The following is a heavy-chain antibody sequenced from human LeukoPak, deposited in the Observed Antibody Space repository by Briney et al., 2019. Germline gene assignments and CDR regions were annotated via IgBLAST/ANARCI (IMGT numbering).Heavy chain of an antibody. V-gene: IGHV3-48*03. D-gene: IGHD6-19*01. CDR1: GFTFSSYE. J-gene: IGHJ4*02. CDR2: ISSSGITI. CDR3: ARDSRGWSDY. Sequence: GGSLRLSCAASGFTFSSYEMNWVRQAPGKGLEWFSYISSSGITIYYADSVKGRFTISRDNPKNSLHLQINSLRAEETAVYYSARDSRGWSDYWGQGTLVTVSS.